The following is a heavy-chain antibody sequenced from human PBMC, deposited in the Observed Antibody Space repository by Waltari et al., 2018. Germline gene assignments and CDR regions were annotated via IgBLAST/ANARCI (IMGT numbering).Heavy chain of an antibody. J-gene: IGHJ6*02. CDR3: ARDHYGGNSDSGMDV. D-gene: IGHD4-17*01. Sequence: TFTSYAMHWVRQAPGQRLEWMGWMNPNSGNTGYAQKFQGRVTITADESTSTAYMELSSLRSEDTAVYYCARDHYGGNSDSGMDVWGQGTTVTVSS. V-gene: IGHV1-3*01. CDR1: TFTSYA. CDR2: MNPNSGNT.